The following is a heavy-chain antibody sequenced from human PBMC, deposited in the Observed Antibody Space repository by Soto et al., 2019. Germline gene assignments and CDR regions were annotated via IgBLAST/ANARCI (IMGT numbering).Heavy chain of an antibody. D-gene: IGHD2-2*01. CDR1: GYTFTSYY. V-gene: IGHV1-46*03. CDR3: ARSLGYCSSTSCYARGIAVAGLSSVWFY. Sequence: GASVKVSCKASGYTFTSYYMHWVRQAPGQGLEWMGIINPSGGSTSYAQKFQGRVTMTRDTSTSTVYMELSSLRSEDTAVYYCARSLGYCSSTSCYARGIAVAGLSSVWFYWGQGTLVTVSS. J-gene: IGHJ4*02. CDR2: INPSGGST.